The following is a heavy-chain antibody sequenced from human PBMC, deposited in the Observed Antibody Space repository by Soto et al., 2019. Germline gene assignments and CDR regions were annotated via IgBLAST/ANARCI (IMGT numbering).Heavy chain of an antibody. J-gene: IGHJ4*02. CDR3: EVTTGY. V-gene: IGHV1-8*01. Sequence: QVQVVQSRAEVKKPGASEKVSCKTSGYTFTDYDMNWVRQAPGQGLEYMGWVSPENSNAGYAQQFRGRVSMTTNTIISTAYLELTDLRYEDTAVYYCEVTTGYWGQGTMVTVSS. CDR2: VSPENSNA. CDR1: GYTFTDYD. D-gene: IGHD2-21*02.